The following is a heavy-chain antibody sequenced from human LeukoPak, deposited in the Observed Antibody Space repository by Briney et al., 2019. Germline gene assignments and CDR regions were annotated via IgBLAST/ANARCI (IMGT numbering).Heavy chain of an antibody. V-gene: IGHV1-69*04. CDR3: ASDCSGGSCYILGFDY. D-gene: IGHD2-15*01. CDR2: IIPILGIA. CDR1: GGTFSSYA. J-gene: IGHJ4*02. Sequence: SVKVSCKASGGTFSSYAISWVRQAPGQGLEWMGRIIPILGIANYAQKFQGRVTITADKSTSTAYMELSSLRSEDTAVYYCASDCSGGSCYILGFDYWGQGTLVTVSS.